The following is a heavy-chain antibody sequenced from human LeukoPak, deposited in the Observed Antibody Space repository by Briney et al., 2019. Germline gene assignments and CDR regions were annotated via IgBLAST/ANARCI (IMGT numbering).Heavy chain of an antibody. CDR2: IYSDNT. V-gene: IGHV3-53*01. CDR1: GFTVSSNS. CDR3: ARAWIQLWSD. Sequence: GGSLRLSCTVSGFTVSSNSMSWVRQAPGKGLEWVSFIYSDNTHYSDSVKGRFAISRDNSKNTLYLQMNSLRAEDTAVYYCARAWIQLWSDWGQGTLVTVSS. D-gene: IGHD5-18*01. J-gene: IGHJ4*02.